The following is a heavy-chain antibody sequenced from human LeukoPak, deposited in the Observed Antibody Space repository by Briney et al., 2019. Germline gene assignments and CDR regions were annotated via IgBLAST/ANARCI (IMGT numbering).Heavy chain of an antibody. CDR1: GFTFSNHW. Sequence: GGSLRLSCAASGFTFSNHWMHWVRQAPGKGLEWVSSISPSGTYISYMDSLKGRFTISRDNAKSSLYLQMNNLRVEDTGLYYCARDREGSGRFGTDVWGQGTTVTVSS. CDR3: ARDREGSGRFGTDV. CDR2: ISPSGTYI. D-gene: IGHD3-16*01. J-gene: IGHJ6*02. V-gene: IGHV3-21*06.